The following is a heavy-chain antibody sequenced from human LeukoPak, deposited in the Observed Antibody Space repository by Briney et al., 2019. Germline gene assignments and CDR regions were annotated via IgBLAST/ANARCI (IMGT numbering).Heavy chain of an antibody. Sequence: SETLSLTCTVSGGSISSGGYYWSWIRQHPGKGLEWIGYIYYSGSTYYNPSLKSRVTISVDTPKNQFSLKLSSVTAADTAVYYCARGFWSGYYTTYYYYYMDVWGKGTTVTVSS. V-gene: IGHV4-31*03. J-gene: IGHJ6*03. D-gene: IGHD3-3*01. CDR3: ARGFWSGYYTTYYYYYMDV. CDR2: IYYSGST. CDR1: GGSISSGGYY.